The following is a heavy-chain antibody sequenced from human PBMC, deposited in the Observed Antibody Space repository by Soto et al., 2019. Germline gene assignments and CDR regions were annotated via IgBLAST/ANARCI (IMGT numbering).Heavy chain of an antibody. CDR2: IYYSGST. Sequence: QVQLQESGPGLVKPSQTLSLTCTVSGGSISSGGYYWSWIRQHPGKGLEWIGYIYYSGSTYYNPYLKSRVTLSVDPSKNQFSLKLSSVIAAYTAVYYCARQGLAWGGYYPRGYFDDWGQGTLVTVSS. CDR1: GGSISSGGYY. D-gene: IGHD3-3*01. CDR3: ARQGLAWGGYYPRGYFDD. J-gene: IGHJ4*02. V-gene: IGHV4-31*03.